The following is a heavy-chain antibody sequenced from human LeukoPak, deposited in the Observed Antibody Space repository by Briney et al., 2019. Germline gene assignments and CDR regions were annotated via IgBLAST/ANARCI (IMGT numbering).Heavy chain of an antibody. Sequence: SETLSLTCAVYGGSFSGYYWTWIRQPPGKGLEWIGGINHSGSTKYNPSLKSRVTISVDTSKNQFSLKLSSVTAADTAVYYCARRVGRWFGERAYYYNYMDVWGKGTTVTISS. CDR2: INHSGST. CDR3: ARRVGRWFGERAYYYNYMDV. D-gene: IGHD3-10*01. CDR1: GGSFSGYY. V-gene: IGHV4-34*01. J-gene: IGHJ6*03.